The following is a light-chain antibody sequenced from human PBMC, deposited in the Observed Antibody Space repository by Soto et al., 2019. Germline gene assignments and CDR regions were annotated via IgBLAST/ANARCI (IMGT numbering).Light chain of an antibody. CDR2: DAS. V-gene: IGKV3-11*01. J-gene: IGKJ4*01. CDR3: LQRSNWPLT. Sequence: EIVLTQSPATLSLSPGERATLSCRASQSVSSYLAWYQQKPVQAPRLLIYDASNRATGIPARFSGSGSGTDFPLTISSLEPEDFAVYYCLQRSNWPLTFRGGTKVDIK. CDR1: QSVSSY.